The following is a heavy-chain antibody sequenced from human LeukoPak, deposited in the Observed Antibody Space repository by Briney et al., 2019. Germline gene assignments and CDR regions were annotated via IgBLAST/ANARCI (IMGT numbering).Heavy chain of an antibody. J-gene: IGHJ6*03. D-gene: IGHD3-10*01. Sequence: PSETLSLTCTVSGGSISSSSYYWSWIRQPAGKGLEWIGRIYTSGSTNYNPSLKSRVTMSVDTSKNQFSLKLSSVTAADTAVYYCARDPVTMVRGSGGDYYMDVWGKGTTVTVSS. CDR3: ARDPVTMVRGSGGDYYMDV. CDR1: GGSISSSSYY. V-gene: IGHV4-61*02. CDR2: IYTSGST.